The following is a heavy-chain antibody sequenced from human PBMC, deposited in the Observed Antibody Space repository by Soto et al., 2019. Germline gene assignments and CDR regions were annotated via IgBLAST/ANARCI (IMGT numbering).Heavy chain of an antibody. CDR1: GGAISSGDYY. J-gene: IGHJ5*02. CDR3: ARHALLGYCSSTSCRQYNWFDP. Sequence: SETLSLTCTVSGGAISSGDYYWSWIRQPPGKGLEWSGYIYYSGSTYYNPSLKSRVTISVDTSKNQFSLKQSSVTAADTAVYYCARHALLGYCSSTSCRQYNWFDPWGQGTLVTVSS. V-gene: IGHV4-30-4*01. D-gene: IGHD2-2*01. CDR2: IYYSGST.